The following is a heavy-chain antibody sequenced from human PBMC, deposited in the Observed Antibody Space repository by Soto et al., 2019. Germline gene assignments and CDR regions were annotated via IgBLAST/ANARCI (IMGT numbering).Heavy chain of an antibody. CDR2: ITYDGSNK. CDR1: GFTFSSYS. D-gene: IGHD5-12*01. CDR3: ARGYSGYDGHFDY. Sequence: PGGSLRLSCAASGFTFSSYSMNWVRQAPGKGLEWVSVITYDGSNKYYADSVKGRFTISRDNSKNTLYLQMNSLRAEDTAVYYCARGYSGYDGHFDYWGQGTLVTVSS. V-gene: IGHV3-30*03. J-gene: IGHJ4*02.